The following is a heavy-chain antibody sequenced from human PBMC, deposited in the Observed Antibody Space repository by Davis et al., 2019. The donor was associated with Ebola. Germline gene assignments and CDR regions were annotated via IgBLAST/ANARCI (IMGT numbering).Heavy chain of an antibody. J-gene: IGHJ4*02. CDR1: GFTFSSYG. Sequence: LSLTCAASGFTFSSYGMHWVRQAPGKGLEWVAVIWYDGSNKYYADSVKGRFTISRDNSKNTLYLQMNSLRAEDTAVYYCAKDRGMTIFGVASNIDDWGQGTLVTVSS. V-gene: IGHV3-33*06. D-gene: IGHD3-3*01. CDR2: IWYDGSNK. CDR3: AKDRGMTIFGVASNIDD.